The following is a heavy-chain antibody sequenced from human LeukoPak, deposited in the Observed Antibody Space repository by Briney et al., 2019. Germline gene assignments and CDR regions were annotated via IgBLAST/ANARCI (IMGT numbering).Heavy chain of an antibody. V-gene: IGHV4-34*01. D-gene: IGHD6-13*01. CDR2: INHSGST. CDR3: ARGHIGLAAAGSLGY. Sequence: SETLSLTCAVYGGSFSGYYWSWIRQPPGKGLEWIGEINHSGSTNYNPSLKSRVTISVDTPKNQFSLKLSSVTAADTAVYYCARGHIGLAAAGSLGYWGQGTLVTVSS. CDR1: GGSFSGYY. J-gene: IGHJ4*02.